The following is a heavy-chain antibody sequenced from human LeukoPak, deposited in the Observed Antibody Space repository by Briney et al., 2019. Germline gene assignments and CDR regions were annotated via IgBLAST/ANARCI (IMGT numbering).Heavy chain of an antibody. CDR2: VYPDDSNT. V-gene: IGHV5-51*01. Sequence: GESLKISCKGSGHSFSSYWIAWVRQMPGRGVEWMGTVYPDDSNTRYSPSFQGQVTISADKSISAAYLQWSSLKASDTAMYYCARQGSLYDSSGYYGYYYGMDVWGQGTAVTVSS. CDR1: GHSFSSYW. J-gene: IGHJ6*02. D-gene: IGHD3-22*01. CDR3: ARQGSLYDSSGYYGYYYGMDV.